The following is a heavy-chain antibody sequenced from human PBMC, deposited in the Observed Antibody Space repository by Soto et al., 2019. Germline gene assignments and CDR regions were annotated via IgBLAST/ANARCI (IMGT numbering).Heavy chain of an antibody. V-gene: IGHV4-61*01. D-gene: IGHD1-20*01. CDR1: GGSVSSGSYY. CDR3: ASYNWNDDGDY. J-gene: IGHJ4*02. CDR2: IYYSETT. Sequence: QVQLQESGPGLVKPSETLSLTCTVSGGSVSSGSYYWSWIRQPPGKGLEWIGYIYYSETTNYNPSLKSRVTISVDTSKNQFSLELNSVTAADTAVYYCASYNWNDDGDYWGQGTLVTVSS.